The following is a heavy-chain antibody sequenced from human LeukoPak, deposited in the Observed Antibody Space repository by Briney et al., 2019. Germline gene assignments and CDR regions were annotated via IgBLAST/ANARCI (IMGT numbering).Heavy chain of an antibody. V-gene: IGHV4-59*01. D-gene: IGHD4-11*01. Sequence: SETLSLTCTVSGGSISSYYWSWIRQPPGKGLEWIGYIYYSGSTNYNPSLKSRVTISVDTSKNQFSLKLSSVTAADTAVYYCARALQYGLGSIDYWGQGTLVTVSS. CDR2: IYYSGST. CDR3: ARALQYGLGSIDY. CDR1: GGSISSYY. J-gene: IGHJ4*02.